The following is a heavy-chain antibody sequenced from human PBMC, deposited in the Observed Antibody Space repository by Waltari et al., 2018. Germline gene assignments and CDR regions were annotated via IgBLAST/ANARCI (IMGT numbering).Heavy chain of an antibody. D-gene: IGHD3-3*01. CDR1: AASFISGRYY. CDR2: IYYSGST. Sequence: QVQLPESGPALVTPSSTLSLTCPVSAASFISGRYYWICIRQHPGKGLEWIGYIYYSGSTYYNPSLKSRVTISVDTSKNQFSLKLSSVTAADTAVYYCAISQGFWSGYYDYWGQGTLVTVSS. V-gene: IGHV4-31*03. J-gene: IGHJ4*02. CDR3: AISQGFWSGYYDY.